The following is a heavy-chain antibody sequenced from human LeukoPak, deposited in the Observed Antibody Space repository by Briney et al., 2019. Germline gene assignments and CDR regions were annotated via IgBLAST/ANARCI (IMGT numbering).Heavy chain of an antibody. CDR2: ISYDGSNK. V-gene: IGHV3-30*04. D-gene: IGHD6-19*01. CDR1: GFTFSSYA. Sequence: GGSLRLSCAASGFTFSSYAMHWVRQAPGKGLEWVAVISYDGSNKYYADSVKGRFTISRDNSKNTLYLQMNSLRAEDTAVYYCARGGIAVAGIDFRWFDPWGQGTLVTVSS. CDR3: ARGGIAVAGIDFRWFDP. J-gene: IGHJ5*02.